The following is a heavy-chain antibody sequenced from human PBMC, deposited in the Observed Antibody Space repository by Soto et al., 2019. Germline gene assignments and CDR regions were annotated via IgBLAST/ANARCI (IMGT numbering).Heavy chain of an antibody. V-gene: IGHV4-59*12. J-gene: IGHJ5*02. CDR2: ISYSGST. CDR1: GGSISSYY. CDR3: TRVATAVPS. Sequence: SETLSLTCRISGGSISSYYWNWIRQAPGKGLEWIGFISYSGSTNYNPALTSRVTISVDTSKDQISLMLTSVTAADTAVYYCTRVATAVPSWGRGVLVTVSS. D-gene: IGHD5-18*01.